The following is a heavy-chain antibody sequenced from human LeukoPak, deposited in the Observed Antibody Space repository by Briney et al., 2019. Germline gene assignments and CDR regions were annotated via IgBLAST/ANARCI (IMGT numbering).Heavy chain of an antibody. V-gene: IGHV5-51*01. CDR2: IYPGDSDT. CDR3: ARALVGAATLSY. D-gene: IGHD1-26*01. CDR1: GYTFTSYW. J-gene: IGHJ4*02. Sequence: GESLKISCKGSGYTFTSYWIAWVRQMPGKGLEWMGVIYPGDSDTRYSPSFQGQVTLSADKSISTAYLQWSSLKASDTAIYYCARALVGAATLSYWGQGTLVTVSS.